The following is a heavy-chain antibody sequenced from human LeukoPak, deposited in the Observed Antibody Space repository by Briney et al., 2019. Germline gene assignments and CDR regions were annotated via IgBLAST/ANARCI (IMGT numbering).Heavy chain of an antibody. D-gene: IGHD1-1*01. Sequence: PGGPLRLSCAASGFTFTDYYITWIRQAPGEGLEWVSYISGSGSNRDYADSVKGRFTISRDNAENSLYLQLNNLRTEDTAVYYCARMGRELDCWGQGTRVTVSS. CDR2: ISGSGSNR. J-gene: IGHJ4*02. CDR1: GFTFTDYY. V-gene: IGHV3-11*01. CDR3: ARMGRELDC.